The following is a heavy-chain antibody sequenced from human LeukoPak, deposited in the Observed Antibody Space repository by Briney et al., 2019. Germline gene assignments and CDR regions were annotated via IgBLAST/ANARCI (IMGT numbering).Heavy chain of an antibody. CDR2: IYYSGST. D-gene: IGHD3-22*01. CDR3: ARGDSSGYYFLFDY. V-gene: IGHV4-31*03. Sequence: SETLSLTCTVSGGSISSGGYYWSWIRQHPGKGLEWIGYIYYSGSTYYNPSPRSRVTISVDTSKNQFSLKLSSVTAADTAVYYYARGDSSGYYFLFDYWGQGTLVTVSS. J-gene: IGHJ4*02. CDR1: GGSISSGGYY.